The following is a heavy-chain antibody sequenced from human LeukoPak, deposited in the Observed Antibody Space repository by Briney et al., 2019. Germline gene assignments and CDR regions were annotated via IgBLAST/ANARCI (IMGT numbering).Heavy chain of an antibody. D-gene: IGHD2-21*02. CDR1: GYSISSGYY. CDR2: IYHSGST. J-gene: IGHJ4*02. V-gene: IGHV4-38-2*02. CDR3: ARDLVVVTAAPLGWDY. Sequence: SETLSLTCTVSGYSISSGYYWGWIRQPPGKGLEWIGSIYHSGSTYYNPSLKSRVTISVDTSKNQFSLKLSSVTAADTAVYYCARDLVVVTAAPLGWDYWGQGTLVTVSS.